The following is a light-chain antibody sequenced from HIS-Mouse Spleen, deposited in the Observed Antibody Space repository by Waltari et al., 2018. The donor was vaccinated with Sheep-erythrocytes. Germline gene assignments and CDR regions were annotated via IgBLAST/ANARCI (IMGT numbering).Light chain of an antibody. J-gene: IGLJ3*02. V-gene: IGLV3-10*01. CDR2: EDS. CDR1: ASPKKY. CDR3: YSTDSSGNHWV. Sequence: SYELTQPPSVSVSPGQTARITCSGDASPKKYAYWNQQKSGQAPVLVIYEDSKRPSGIPERLSGSSSGTMATLTISRDQVEDEADYYYYSTDSSGNHWVFGGGTKLTVL.